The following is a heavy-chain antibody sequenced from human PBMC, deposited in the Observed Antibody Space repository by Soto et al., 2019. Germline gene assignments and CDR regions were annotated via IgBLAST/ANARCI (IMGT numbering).Heavy chain of an antibody. D-gene: IGHD3-10*02. CDR2: INHRTPT. CDR1: GGSFSSYH. J-gene: IGHJ4*02. CDR3: ARVYVTALASIF. Sequence: SETLSLTCAASGGSFSSYHWRWIRQTPGKGLEWIGKINHRTPTNYNPSLKSRVIRSLDTPKNHVSLKLSSVTAADTAVYSCARVYVTALASIFWGQGSLVTVSS. V-gene: IGHV4-34*01.